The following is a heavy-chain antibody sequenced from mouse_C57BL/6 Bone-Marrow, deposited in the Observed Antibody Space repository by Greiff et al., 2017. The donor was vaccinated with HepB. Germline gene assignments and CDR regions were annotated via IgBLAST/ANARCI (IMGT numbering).Heavy chain of an antibody. V-gene: IGHV1-4*01. D-gene: IGHD2-3*01. CDR3: ARLGDGYYGAMDY. J-gene: IGHJ4*01. Sequence: QVQLKESGAELARPGASVKMSCKASGYTFTSYTMHWVKQRPGQGLEWIGYINPSSGYTKYNQKFKDKATLTADKSSSTAYMQLSSLTSEDSAVYYCARLGDGYYGAMDYWGQGTSVTVSS. CDR1: GYTFTSYT. CDR2: INPSSGYT.